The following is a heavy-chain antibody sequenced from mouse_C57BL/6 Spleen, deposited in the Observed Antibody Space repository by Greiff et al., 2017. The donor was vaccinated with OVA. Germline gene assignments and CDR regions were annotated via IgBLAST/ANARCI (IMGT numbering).Heavy chain of an antibody. CDR3: ARTITTVVATDYAMDY. Sequence: VQLQQSGPELVKPGASVKISCKASGYTFTDYYMNWVKQSHGKSLEWIGEINPNNGGTSYNQKFKGKATLTVDKSSSTAYMELRSLTSEDSAVYYCARTITTVVATDYAMDYWGQGTSVTVSS. V-gene: IGHV1-26*01. J-gene: IGHJ4*01. D-gene: IGHD1-1*01. CDR2: INPNNGGT. CDR1: GYTFTDYY.